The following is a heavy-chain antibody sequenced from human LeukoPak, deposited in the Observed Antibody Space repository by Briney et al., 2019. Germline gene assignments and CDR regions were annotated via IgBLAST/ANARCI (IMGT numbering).Heavy chain of an antibody. CDR2: INQDGSEK. Sequence: GGSLRLSCAASGFTFSNYWMCWVRQAPGKGLEWVANINQDGSEKYYVDSVKGRFTISRDNARSSLYLQMNSLRVEDTAVYYCARVQGSSGPGIFEYWGQGTLVPVSS. D-gene: IGHD6-19*01. CDR1: GFTFSNYW. V-gene: IGHV3-7*01. CDR3: ARVQGSSGPGIFEY. J-gene: IGHJ4*02.